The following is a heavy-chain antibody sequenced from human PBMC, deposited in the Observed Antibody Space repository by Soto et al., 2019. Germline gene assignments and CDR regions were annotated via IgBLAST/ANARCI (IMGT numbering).Heavy chain of an antibody. D-gene: IGHD6-19*01. Sequence: EVQLVESGGGLVQPGRSLRLSCAASGFTFDDYAMHWVRQAPGKGLEWVSGISWNSGSIGYADSVKGRFTISRDNAKNSVYLHMNSLRAEDTALYYCAKDRSIAVAGTLFDPWGQGTLVTVSS. CDR1: GFTFDDYA. CDR2: ISWNSGSI. CDR3: AKDRSIAVAGTLFDP. V-gene: IGHV3-9*01. J-gene: IGHJ5*02.